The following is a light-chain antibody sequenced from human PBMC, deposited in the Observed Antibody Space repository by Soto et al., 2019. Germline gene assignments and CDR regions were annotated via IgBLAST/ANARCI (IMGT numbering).Light chain of an antibody. Sequence: EIVLTQSPGTLSLSPGERATLSCRASQSVSSSYLAWYQQKPGQAPRVLIYGASSRATGIPERFSGSGSGTDFTLTISRLEPEDIPVYYCQQYGSPPPYTFGQGTKLEIK. CDR1: QSVSSSY. CDR3: QQYGSPPPYT. J-gene: IGKJ2*01. V-gene: IGKV3-20*01. CDR2: GAS.